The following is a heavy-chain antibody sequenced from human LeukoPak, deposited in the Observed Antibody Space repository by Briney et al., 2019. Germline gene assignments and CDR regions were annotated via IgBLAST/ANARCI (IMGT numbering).Heavy chain of an antibody. Sequence: PSETLSLTCTVSGGSISSSSYYWGWIRQPPGKGLEWIGRIYYSGSTYYNPSLKSRVTISVDTSKNQFSLKLSSVTAADTAVYYCARQGSSGGNFLTPYYYYGMDVWGQGTTVTVSS. D-gene: IGHD6-19*01. CDR3: ARQGSSGGNFLTPYYYYGMDV. CDR2: IYYSGST. J-gene: IGHJ6*02. CDR1: GGSISSSSYY. V-gene: IGHV4-39*01.